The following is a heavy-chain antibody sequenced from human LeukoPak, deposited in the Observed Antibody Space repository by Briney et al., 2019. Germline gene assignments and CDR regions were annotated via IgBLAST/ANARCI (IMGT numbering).Heavy chain of an antibody. J-gene: IGHJ1*01. CDR2: ISTSGSYT. V-gene: IGHV3-11*06. CDR1: GFTFSDYY. CDR3: ARLKYGSPQH. D-gene: IGHD1-26*01. Sequence: GGSLRLSCAASGFTFSDYYMSWFRQAPGKGLEWVSYISTSGSYTIHTDSVKGRFTISRDDAKNSLYLQMNSLRVKDTAVYYCARLKYGSPQHWGQGTLVTVSS.